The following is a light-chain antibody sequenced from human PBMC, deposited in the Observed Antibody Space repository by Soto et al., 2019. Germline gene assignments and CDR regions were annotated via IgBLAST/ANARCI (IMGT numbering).Light chain of an antibody. V-gene: IGLV1-40*01. Sequence: QSALTQPPSVSGAPGQRATISCTGSSSNIGAGYDVHWYQQLPGTAPKLLIYGNSNRPSGVPDRFSGSKSGTSASLAITGLQAEDEADYYCQSYDSSLSGCYVFGTGTKVTVL. CDR1: SSNIGAGYD. CDR3: QSYDSSLSGCYV. CDR2: GNS. J-gene: IGLJ1*01.